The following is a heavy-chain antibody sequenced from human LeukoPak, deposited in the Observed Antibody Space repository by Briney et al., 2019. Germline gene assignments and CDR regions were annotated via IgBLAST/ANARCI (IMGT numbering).Heavy chain of an antibody. V-gene: IGHV1-18*04. CDR1: GYTFSTYG. CDR3: AKGEQWLIDGRRWEYCHYLGQRGMVGVCSASN. J-gene: IGHJ1*01. CDR2: INTYNGYR. Sequence: ASVKVSCKSSGYTFSTYGISWVRQSPGRGLEWMGWINTYNGYRKYTQRFQGRVTMTTDTSQSTAYMELRSLRSDDPGVDCCAKGEQWLIDGRRWEYCHYLGQRGMVGVCSASNWG. D-gene: IGHD6-19*01.